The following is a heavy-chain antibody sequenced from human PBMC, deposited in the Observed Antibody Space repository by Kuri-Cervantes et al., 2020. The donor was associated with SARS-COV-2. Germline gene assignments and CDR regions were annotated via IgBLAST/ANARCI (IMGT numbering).Heavy chain of an antibody. Sequence: SETLSLTRTISGGSISSYYWSWMRQPPGKGLEWIGNIHYSGSTNYNPSLKSRVTISVDTSKNQLSLRLSSVTAADMAVYYCARLGATKGSYYYGVDVWGQGTTVTGSS. D-gene: IGHD1-26*01. CDR1: GGSISSYY. V-gene: IGHV4-59*01. J-gene: IGHJ6*02. CDR2: IHYSGST. CDR3: ARLGATKGSYYYGVDV.